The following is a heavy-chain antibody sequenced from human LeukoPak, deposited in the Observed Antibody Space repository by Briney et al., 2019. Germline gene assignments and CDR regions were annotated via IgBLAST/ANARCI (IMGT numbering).Heavy chain of an antibody. Sequence: SGTLSLTCAVYGGSFSGYYWSWIRQPPGKGLEWIGEINHSGSTNYNPSLKSRVTISVDTSKNQFSLKLSSVTAADTAVYYCARGRGYSSSWGLDYWGQGTLVTVSS. D-gene: IGHD6-13*01. CDR1: GGSFSGYY. J-gene: IGHJ4*02. CDR3: ARGRGYSSSWGLDY. V-gene: IGHV4-34*01. CDR2: INHSGST.